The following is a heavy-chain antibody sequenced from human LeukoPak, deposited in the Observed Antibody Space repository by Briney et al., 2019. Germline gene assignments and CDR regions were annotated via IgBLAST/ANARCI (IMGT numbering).Heavy chain of an antibody. D-gene: IGHD3-10*01. CDR3: ARGDKKENLSGPSGYFDP. CDR1: GYTFSAYH. V-gene: IGHV1-2*02. J-gene: IGHJ5*02. Sequence: ASVKVSCKASGYTFSAYHIHWVRQAPGQGLEWMGWINPNSGGTNFAPKFHGRVSMTRDTSLNTAYMELSSLRSDDTAVYYCARGDKKENLSGPSGYFDPWGQGSLVTVPS. CDR2: INPNSGGT.